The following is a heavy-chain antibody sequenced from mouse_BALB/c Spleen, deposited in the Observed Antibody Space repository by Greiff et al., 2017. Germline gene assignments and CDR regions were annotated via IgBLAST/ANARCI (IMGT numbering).Heavy chain of an antibody. CDR1: GFAFSSYD. CDR2: ISSGGGST. CDR3: ARHNYYGYDYYAMDY. D-gene: IGHD2-2*01. Sequence: EVQLVESGGGLVKPGGSLKLSCAASGFAFSSYDMSWVRQTPEKRLEWVAYISSGGGSTYYPDTVKGRFTISRDNAKNTLYLQMSSLKSEDTAMYYCARHNYYGYDYYAMDYWGQGTSVTVSS. J-gene: IGHJ4*01. V-gene: IGHV5-12-1*01.